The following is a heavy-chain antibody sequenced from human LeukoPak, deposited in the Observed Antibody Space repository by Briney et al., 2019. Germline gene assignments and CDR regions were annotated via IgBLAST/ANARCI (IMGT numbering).Heavy chain of an antibody. D-gene: IGHD3-3*01. CDR2: IYTSGST. Sequence: SETLSLTCTVSGGSISNYYWSWIRQPAGKGLEWIGRIYTSGSTNYNPSLKSRVTISVDTSKNQFSLKLSSVTAADTAVYYCARDRITIFGVVIKVDFYMDVWGKGTTVTVSS. CDR1: GGSISNYY. J-gene: IGHJ6*03. CDR3: ARDRITIFGVVIKVDFYMDV. V-gene: IGHV4-4*07.